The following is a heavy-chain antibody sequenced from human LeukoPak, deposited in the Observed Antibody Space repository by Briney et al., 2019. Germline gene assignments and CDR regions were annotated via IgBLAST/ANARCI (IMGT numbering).Heavy chain of an antibody. D-gene: IGHD3-22*01. CDR3: ARTTYYDNSEGFDY. CDR1: GYTFTSYD. J-gene: IGHJ4*02. CDR2: INPNSGGT. Sequence: ASVKVSCKASGYTFTSYDINWVRQAPGQGLEWMGWINPNSGGTNYAQKFQGRVTMTRDTSISTAYMELSRLRSDDTAVYYCARTTYYDNSEGFDYWGQGTLVTVSS. V-gene: IGHV1-2*02.